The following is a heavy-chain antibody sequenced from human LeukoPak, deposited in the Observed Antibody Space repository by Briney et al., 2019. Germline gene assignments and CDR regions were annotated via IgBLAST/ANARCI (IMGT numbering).Heavy chain of an antibody. CDR2: ISPNSGGT. CDR1: GYAFTGYY. CDR3: ARDYYDSSGFGAFDI. J-gene: IGHJ3*02. D-gene: IGHD3-22*01. V-gene: IGHV1-2*02. Sequence: AASVKVSCKASGYAFTGYYIHWVRQAPGQGLEWMGWISPNSGGTNYAQKFQGRVTVTRDTSLSTAYMGLSRLRSDDTAVYYCARDYYDSSGFGAFDIWGQGTMVTVSS.